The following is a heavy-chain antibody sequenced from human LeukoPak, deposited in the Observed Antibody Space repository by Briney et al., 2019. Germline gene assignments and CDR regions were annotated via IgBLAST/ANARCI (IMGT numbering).Heavy chain of an antibody. Sequence: GGSLRLSCAASGFTFSSYAMHWVRRAPGKGLEWVAVISYDGSNKYYADSVKGRFTISRDNSKNTLYLQMNSLRAEDTAVYYCAAQRAVGFDYWGQGTLVTVSS. D-gene: IGHD6-19*01. CDR1: GFTFSSYA. J-gene: IGHJ4*02. V-gene: IGHV3-30*01. CDR2: ISYDGSNK. CDR3: AAQRAVGFDY.